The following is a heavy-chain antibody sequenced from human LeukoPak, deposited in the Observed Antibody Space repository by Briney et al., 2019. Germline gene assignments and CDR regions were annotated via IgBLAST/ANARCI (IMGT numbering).Heavy chain of an antibody. CDR2: INPNSGGT. D-gene: IGHD6-6*01. Sequence: ASVKVSCKASGYTFTGYYMHWVRQAPGQGLEWMGWINPNSGGTNYAQKFQGRVTMTRDTSISTAYMELSRLRSDGTAVYYCARELIAARYWFDPWSQGTLVTVSS. V-gene: IGHV1-2*02. J-gene: IGHJ5*02. CDR3: ARELIAARYWFDP. CDR1: GYTFTGYY.